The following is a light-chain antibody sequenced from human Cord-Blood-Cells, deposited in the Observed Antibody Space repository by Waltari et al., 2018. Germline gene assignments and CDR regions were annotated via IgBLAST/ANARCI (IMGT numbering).Light chain of an antibody. CDR1: SSDVGSYNL. J-gene: IGLJ1*01. CDR2: EGS. Sequence: QSALPQPASVSGSPGPSLTIPCPGTSSDVGSYNLASWYQQHPGQAPKLMIYEGSKRPSGVSNRFSGSKSGNTASLTISGLQAEDEADYYCCSYAGSSTYVFGTGTKVTVL. CDR3: CSYAGSSTYV. V-gene: IGLV2-23*01.